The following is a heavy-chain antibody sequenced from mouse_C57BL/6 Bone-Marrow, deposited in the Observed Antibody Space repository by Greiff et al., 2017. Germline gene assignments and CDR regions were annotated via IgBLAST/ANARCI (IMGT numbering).Heavy chain of an antibody. D-gene: IGHD1-1*01. CDR2: IYPGDGDT. CDR3: ARWDYGSSYRYFDV. CDR1: GYAFSSYW. Sequence: QVKLQQSGAELVKPGASVKLSCKASGYAFSSYWMNWVKQRPGKGLEWIGQIYPGDGDTNYNGKFKGKATLTADKSSSTAYMQLSSLTSEDSAVYFCARWDYGSSYRYFDVWGTGTTVTVSS. V-gene: IGHV1-80*01. J-gene: IGHJ1*03.